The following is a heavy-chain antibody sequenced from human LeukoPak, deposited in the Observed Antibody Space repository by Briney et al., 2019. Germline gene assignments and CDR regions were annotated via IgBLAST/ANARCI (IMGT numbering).Heavy chain of an antibody. CDR3: ARDSAYDSSGYYRDY. CDR2: ISSSSSYI. CDR1: GFTFSSYS. Sequence: GGSLRLSCAASGFTFSSYSMNWVRQAPGKGLEWVSSISSSSSYIYYADSVKGRFTISRDNAKHSLYLQMNSLTAEDTAVYYCARDSAYDSSGYYRDYWGQGTLVTVSS. D-gene: IGHD3-22*01. V-gene: IGHV3-21*01. J-gene: IGHJ4*02.